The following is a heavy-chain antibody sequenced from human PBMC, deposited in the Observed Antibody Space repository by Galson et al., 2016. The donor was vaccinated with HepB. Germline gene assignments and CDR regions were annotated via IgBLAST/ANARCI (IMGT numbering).Heavy chain of an antibody. Sequence: SLRLSCAASGLTFSNYGPNWVRHGPGKGLEWVSSISGSSLSIYYADSLKGRFTISRDNAKNSLYLQMNSLRPEDTAVYYCARVRGTVTTPGGVFDYWGQGTLVTVSS. J-gene: IGHJ4*02. CDR2: ISGSSLSI. D-gene: IGHD4-17*01. V-gene: IGHV3-21*01. CDR1: GLTFSNYG. CDR3: ARVRGTVTTPGGVFDY.